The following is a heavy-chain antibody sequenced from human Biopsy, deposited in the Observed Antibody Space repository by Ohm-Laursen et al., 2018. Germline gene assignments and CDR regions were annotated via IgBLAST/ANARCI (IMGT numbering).Heavy chain of an antibody. CDR1: GASMTGYF. D-gene: IGHD3-3*01. V-gene: IGHV4-4*07. Sequence: TLSLTCTVSGASMTGYFWTWVRQPAGKGLEWIGRIYTIGGTTYNPSLESRVTMSLDTSKNQFSLKMTSLTAADTAVYFCAREDEGLLRALDLWGQGTMVTVSS. CDR3: AREDEGLLRALDL. J-gene: IGHJ3*01. CDR2: IYTIGGT.